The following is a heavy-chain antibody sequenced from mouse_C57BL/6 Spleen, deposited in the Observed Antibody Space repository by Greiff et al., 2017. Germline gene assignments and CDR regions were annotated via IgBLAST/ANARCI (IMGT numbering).Heavy chain of an antibody. J-gene: IGHJ1*03. Sequence: VQLQQSGPELVKPGASVKISCKASGYAFSSSWMNWVKQRPGKGLEWIGRIYPGDGDTNYNGKFKGKATLTADKSSSTAYMQLSSLTSEDSAVYFCARDGLMWYFDVWGTGTTVTVSS. V-gene: IGHV1-82*01. D-gene: IGHD2-4*01. CDR2: IYPGDGDT. CDR1: GYAFSSSW. CDR3: ARDGLMWYFDV.